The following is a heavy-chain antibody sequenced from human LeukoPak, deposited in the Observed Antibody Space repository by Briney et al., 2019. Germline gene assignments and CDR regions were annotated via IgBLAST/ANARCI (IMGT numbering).Heavy chain of an antibody. CDR1: GFTFSSYG. D-gene: IGHD6-19*01. CDR3: AKDRVKAVAGSADY. Sequence: GGSLRLSCAASGFTFSSYGMHWVRQAPGKGLEWVSAISGSGGSTYYADSVKGRFTISRDNSKNTLYLQMNSLRAEDTAVYYCAKDRVKAVAGSADYWGQGTLVTVSS. V-gene: IGHV3-23*01. CDR2: ISGSGGST. J-gene: IGHJ4*02.